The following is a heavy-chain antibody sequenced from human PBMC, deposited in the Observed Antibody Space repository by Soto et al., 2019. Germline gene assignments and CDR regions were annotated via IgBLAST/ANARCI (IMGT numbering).Heavy chain of an antibody. CDR1: GFTVSSNW. J-gene: IGHJ4*02. CDR2: VYSGGSI. D-gene: IGHD3-16*01. Sequence: GGSLRLSCAVSGFTVSSNWMSWVRQAPGKGLEWVSVVYSGGSIYYADSVKGRFTISRDNSKNTLWLQMNSLRAEDTAVYYCARGGEVPNPFDYWGQGTLVTAPQ. V-gene: IGHV3-66*01. CDR3: ARGGEVPNPFDY.